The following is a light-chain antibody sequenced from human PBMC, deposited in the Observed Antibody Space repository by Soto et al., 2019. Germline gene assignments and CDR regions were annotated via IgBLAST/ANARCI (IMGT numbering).Light chain of an antibody. CDR3: QQYNNWPLT. J-gene: IGKJ5*01. Sequence: EIVLTQSPGTLSLSPGERATLSCRASQSVSSTYLAWYQQKPGQAPRLLIHGASTRTTGIPARFSGSGSGTDFTLTISSLQSEDLAVYYCQQYNNWPLTFGQGTRLEI. CDR2: GAS. V-gene: IGKV3-15*01. CDR1: QSVSSTY.